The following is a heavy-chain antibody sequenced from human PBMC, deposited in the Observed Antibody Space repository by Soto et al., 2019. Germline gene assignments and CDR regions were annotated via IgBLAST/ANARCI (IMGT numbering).Heavy chain of an antibody. D-gene: IGHD3-10*01. CDR2: IYWDDDK. J-gene: IGHJ5*02. CDR1: GFSLTTRGVG. V-gene: IGHV2-5*02. Sequence: QITLKESGPTLVKPTQTLTLTCTFSGFSLTTRGVGVGWIRQPPGKALECLALIYWDDDKRYSPSLQSRLSITKDTSKNQVVLTMINVDPVDTATYYCAHIPNYYQSDWFDPWGQGTLVSVSS. CDR3: AHIPNYYQSDWFDP.